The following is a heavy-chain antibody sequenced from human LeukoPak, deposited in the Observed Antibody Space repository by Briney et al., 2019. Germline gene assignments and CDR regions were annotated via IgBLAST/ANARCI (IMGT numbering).Heavy chain of an antibody. D-gene: IGHD1-26*01. CDR2: IYYSGST. Sequence: PSETLSLTCTVSGGSISSYYWSWIRQPPGKGLEWIGYIYYSGSTNYNPSLKSRVTISVDTSKNQFSLKLSSVTAADTAVYYCARGVVGTYYFDYWGQGTLVTVSS. J-gene: IGHJ4*02. CDR3: ARGVVGTYYFDY. V-gene: IGHV4-59*01. CDR1: GGSISSYY.